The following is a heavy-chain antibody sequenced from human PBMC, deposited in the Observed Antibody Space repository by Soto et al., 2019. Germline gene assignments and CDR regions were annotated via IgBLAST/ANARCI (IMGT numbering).Heavy chain of an antibody. V-gene: IGHV3-30-3*01. CDR1: GFTFSSYA. J-gene: IGHJ4*02. D-gene: IGHD2-21*02. Sequence: QVQLVESGGGVVQPGRSLRLSCAASGFTFSSYAMHWVRQAPGKGLEWVAVISYDGSNKYYADSVKGRFTISRDNSKNTLYLQMNSLRAEDTAVYYCARAYCGGDCPPDYWGQGTLVTVSS. CDR2: ISYDGSNK. CDR3: ARAYCGGDCPPDY.